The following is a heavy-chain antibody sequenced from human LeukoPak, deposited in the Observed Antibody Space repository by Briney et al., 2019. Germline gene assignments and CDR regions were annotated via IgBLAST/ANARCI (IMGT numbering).Heavy chain of an antibody. CDR2: IFGNGDTT. CDR1: GFTFSSYG. Sequence: GGSLRLSCAASGFTFSSYGMHWVRQAPGKGLEWVSIIFGNGDTTYYADSVKGRFTVSRDNSKDTLYLQMNSLRAEDTAVYYCARDDTHYGSSGSFYDAFDIWGKGTTVTISS. D-gene: IGHD3-22*01. J-gene: IGHJ6*04. V-gene: IGHV3-NL1*01. CDR3: ARDDTHYGSSGSFYDAFDI.